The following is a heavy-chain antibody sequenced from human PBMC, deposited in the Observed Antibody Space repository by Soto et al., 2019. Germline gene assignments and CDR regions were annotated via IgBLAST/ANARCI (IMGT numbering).Heavy chain of an antibody. CDR1: GYTFTSYA. CDR2: INAGNGNT. Sequence: ASVKVSCKASGYTFTSYAMHWVRQAPGQRLEWMGWINAGNGNTKYSQKFQGRVTITRDTSASTAYMELSSLRSEDTAVYYCAREGRYCSSTSCSHVIDYWGQGTLVTVSS. V-gene: IGHV1-3*01. J-gene: IGHJ4*02. CDR3: AREGRYCSSTSCSHVIDY. D-gene: IGHD2-2*01.